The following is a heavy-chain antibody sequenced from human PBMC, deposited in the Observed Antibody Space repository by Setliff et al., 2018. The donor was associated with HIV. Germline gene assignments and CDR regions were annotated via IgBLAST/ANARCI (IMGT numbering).Heavy chain of an antibody. CDR2: IYPSGGST. V-gene: IGHV1-46*01. CDR1: GYTFTSYY. J-gene: IGHJ4*01. CDR3: PTSSVAMTAGGDLDY. Sequence: ASVKVSCKASGYTFTSYYMHWVRQAPGQGLEWMGIIYPSGGSTSYAQKFQGRVTMTRDTTTSTVYIQLSSLRSEDTAVYYCPTSSVAMTAGGDLDYWGQGTLVTVSS. D-gene: IGHD6-13*01.